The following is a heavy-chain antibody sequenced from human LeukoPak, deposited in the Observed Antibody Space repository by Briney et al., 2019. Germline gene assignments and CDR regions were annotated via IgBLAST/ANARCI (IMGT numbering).Heavy chain of an antibody. D-gene: IGHD2-2*01. Sequence: SETLSLTCTVSGGSISSYYWSWIRQPAGKGLEWIGRIYTSGSTNYNPSLKSRVTNSVDTSKNQFSLKLSSVTAADTAVYYCARDSCSTSCFFPNWFDPWGQGTLVTVSS. CDR1: GGSISSYY. J-gene: IGHJ5*02. CDR2: IYTSGST. V-gene: IGHV4-4*07. CDR3: ARDSCSTSCFFPNWFDP.